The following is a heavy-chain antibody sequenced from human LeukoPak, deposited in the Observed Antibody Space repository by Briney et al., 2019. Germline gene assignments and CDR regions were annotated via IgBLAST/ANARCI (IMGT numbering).Heavy chain of an antibody. D-gene: IGHD2-15*01. CDR1: GGSISSGGYY. CDR3: ARSRVVAATGWFDP. V-gene: IGHV4-31*03. CDR2: IYYSGST. Sequence: PSETLSLTCTVSGGSISSGGYYWSWIRQHPGKGLEWIGYIYYSGSTYYNPSLKSRVTISVDTSKNQFSLKLSSVTAADTAVYYCARSRVVAATGWFDPWAREPWSPSPQ. J-gene: IGHJ5*02.